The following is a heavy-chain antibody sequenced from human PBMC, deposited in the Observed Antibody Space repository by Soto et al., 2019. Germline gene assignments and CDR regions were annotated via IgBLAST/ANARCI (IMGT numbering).Heavy chain of an antibody. CDR1: GFTFSNAW. J-gene: IGHJ4*02. CDR2: IKSKTDGGTT. D-gene: IGHD3-3*01. Sequence: EVQLVESGGGLVKPGGSLRLSCAASGFTFSNAWMNWVRQAPGKGLEWVGRIKSKTDGGTTDYAAPVKGRFTISRDDSKNTLYLQMNSLKTEDTAVYYCTTDRSTYYDFWSGYSPAIDYWGQGTLVTVSS. CDR3: TTDRSTYYDFWSGYSPAIDY. V-gene: IGHV3-15*07.